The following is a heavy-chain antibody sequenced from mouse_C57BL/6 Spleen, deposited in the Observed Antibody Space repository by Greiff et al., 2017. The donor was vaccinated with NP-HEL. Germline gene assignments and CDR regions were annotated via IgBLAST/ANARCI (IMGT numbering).Heavy chain of an antibody. CDR3: ASPVYDGYYERFAY. J-gene: IGHJ3*01. Sequence: EVQLQQSGPELVKPGASVKMSCKASGYTFTDYNMHWVKQSHGKSLEWIGYINPNNGGTSSNQKFKGKATLTVNKSSSTAYMELRSLTSEDSAVYYCASPVYDGYYERFAYWGQGTLVTVSA. D-gene: IGHD2-3*01. CDR2: INPNNGGT. V-gene: IGHV1-22*01. CDR1: GYTFTDYN.